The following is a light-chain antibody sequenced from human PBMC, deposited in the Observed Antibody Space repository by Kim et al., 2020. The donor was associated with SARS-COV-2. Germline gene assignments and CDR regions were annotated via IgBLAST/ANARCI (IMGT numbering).Light chain of an antibody. CDR2: GAS. CDR3: QQYKDYSHT. J-gene: IGKJ2*01. V-gene: IGKV1-5*01. Sequence: GDRVTITCRASQSVSNWLAWYQQKPGKAPKLLIHGASSLESGVPSRFSGSGSETEFTLTISSLQPDDFATYYCQQYKDYSHTRGQGTKLEI. CDR1: QSVSNW.